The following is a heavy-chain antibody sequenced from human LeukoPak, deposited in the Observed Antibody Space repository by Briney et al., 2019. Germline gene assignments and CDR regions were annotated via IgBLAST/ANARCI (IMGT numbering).Heavy chain of an antibody. D-gene: IGHD3-22*01. CDR3: ARDAYDSSGYSFDY. J-gene: IGHJ4*02. Sequence: SETLSLTCTVSGGSISSYYWSWIRQPPGKGLEWIGYIYYSGSTNYKSSLKSRVTISVDTSKNQFSLKPSSVTAADTAVYYCARDAYDSSGYSFDYWGQGTLVTVSS. CDR2: IYYSGST. V-gene: IGHV4-59*12. CDR1: GGSISSYY.